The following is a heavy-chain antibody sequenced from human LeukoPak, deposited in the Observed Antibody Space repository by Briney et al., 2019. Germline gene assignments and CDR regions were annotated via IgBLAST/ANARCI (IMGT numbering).Heavy chain of an antibody. J-gene: IGHJ4*02. V-gene: IGHV4-59*08. CDR1: GGSITNYY. CDR2: IYNTGRA. CDR3: ARQGELAIDY. Sequence: SETLSLTCSVSGGSITNYYWSWIRQSPGKGLEWIGFIYNTGRANYNPSLQSRVTMSIDTSKNQFSLKLSSVTAADTAVYYCARQGELAIDYWGQGTLVTVSS. D-gene: IGHD1-26*01.